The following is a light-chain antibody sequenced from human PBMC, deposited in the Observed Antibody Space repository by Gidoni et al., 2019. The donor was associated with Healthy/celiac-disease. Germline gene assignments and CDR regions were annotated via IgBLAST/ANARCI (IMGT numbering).Light chain of an antibody. V-gene: IGKV1-5*03. J-gene: IGKJ1*01. CDR1: QSSSSW. CDR3: QQYKSYLWT. CDR2: KAS. Sequence: DIHMTQSPSTLSASVGDRVTITCRASQSSSSWLAWYQQKPGKAPKLLIYKASSLESWVPSRFSGSGSGTEFTLTISSLQPDDCATYYCQQYKSYLWTFGQGTKVEIK.